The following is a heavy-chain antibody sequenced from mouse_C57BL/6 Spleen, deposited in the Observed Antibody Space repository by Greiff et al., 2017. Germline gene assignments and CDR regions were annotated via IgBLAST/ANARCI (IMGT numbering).Heavy chain of an antibody. CDR1: GFTFSDYG. CDR2: ISNLAYSI. V-gene: IGHV5-15*04. J-gene: IGHJ2*01. D-gene: IGHD3-3*01. CDR3: ARQGPQRGVYFDY. Sequence: EVKLVESGGGLVQPGGSLKLSCAASGFTFSDYGMAWVRQAPRKGPEWVAFISNLAYSIYYADTVTGRFTISRENAKNTLYREMSSLRSEDTAMYYCARQGPQRGVYFDYWGQGTTLTVSS.